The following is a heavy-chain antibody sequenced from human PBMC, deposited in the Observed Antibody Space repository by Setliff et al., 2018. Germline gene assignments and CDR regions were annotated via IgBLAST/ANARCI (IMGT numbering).Heavy chain of an antibody. CDR3: AKTSGYDILTGYYIGPDYYGMDV. J-gene: IGHJ6*02. V-gene: IGHV3-30*02. CDR1: GFTFSSYG. Sequence: PGESLKISCAASGFTFSSYGMHWVRQAPGKGLEWVAFIRYDGSNKYYADSVKGRFTISRDNSKNTLYLQMNSLRAEDTAVYYCAKTSGYDILTGYYIGPDYYGMDVWGQGTTVTVSS. D-gene: IGHD3-9*01. CDR2: IRYDGSNK.